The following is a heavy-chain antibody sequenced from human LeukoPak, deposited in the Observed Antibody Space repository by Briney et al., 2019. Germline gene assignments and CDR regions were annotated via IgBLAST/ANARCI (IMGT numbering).Heavy chain of an antibody. CDR1: GGSISSYY. CDR3: ATLLGWSSGWYFGY. V-gene: IGHV4-59*01. D-gene: IGHD6-19*01. CDR2: IYYSGST. Sequence: SETLSLTCTVSGGSISSYYWSWIRQPPGKGLEWIGYIYYSGSTNYNPSLKSRVTISVATSKNQFSLKLSSVTAADTAVYYCATLLGWSSGWYFGYWSQGTLVTVSS. J-gene: IGHJ4*02.